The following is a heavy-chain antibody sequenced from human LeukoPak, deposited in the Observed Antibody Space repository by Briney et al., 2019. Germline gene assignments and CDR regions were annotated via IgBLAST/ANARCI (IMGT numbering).Heavy chain of an antibody. CDR2: ISGSGGST. J-gene: IGHJ4*02. Sequence: AGGSLRLSCAASGFTFSSYAMSWVRQAPGKGLEWVSAISGSGGSTYYADSVKGRFTISRDNSKNTLYPQMNGLRAEDTAVYYCANLDRSDFDYWGQGTLVTVSS. D-gene: IGHD3-9*01. CDR1: GFTFSSYA. CDR3: ANLDRSDFDY. V-gene: IGHV3-23*01.